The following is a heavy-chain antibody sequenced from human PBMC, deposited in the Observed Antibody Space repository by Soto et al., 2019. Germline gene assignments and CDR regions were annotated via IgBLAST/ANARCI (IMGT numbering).Heavy chain of an antibody. CDR3: AKNGQPSYYYYGLDV. Sequence: QGQLVQSGGEVKKPGASVKVSCKTSGYTFSRYGISWVRQAPGQGLEWMGWISGYNGDINYARKFQGSVTMTIDTSTTTAYMELRSLTSDDTAVYYCAKNGQPSYYYYGLDVWGQGTTVTVSS. V-gene: IGHV1-18*01. D-gene: IGHD2-8*01. J-gene: IGHJ6*02. CDR1: GYTFSRYG. CDR2: ISGYNGDI.